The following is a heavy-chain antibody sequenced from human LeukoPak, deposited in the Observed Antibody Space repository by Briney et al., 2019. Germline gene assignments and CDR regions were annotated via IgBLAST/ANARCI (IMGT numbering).Heavy chain of an antibody. V-gene: IGHV3-23*01. CDR2: FDGNGPNT. CDR1: GFTFSSFA. J-gene: IGHJ4*02. Sequence: GGSLRLSCAASGFTFSSFAMTWVRQAPGKGLEWVSGFDGNGPNTYHADSVKGRRTISRDNSRNTLYLEMNSLRPEDTAIYYCAKPRTTGLGWAQFDYWGQGSLVTVSS. CDR3: AKPRTTGLGWAQFDY. D-gene: IGHD2-8*02.